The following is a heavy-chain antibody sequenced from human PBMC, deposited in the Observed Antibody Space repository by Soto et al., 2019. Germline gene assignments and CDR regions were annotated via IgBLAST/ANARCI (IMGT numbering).Heavy chain of an antibody. V-gene: IGHV3-48*03. Sequence: GCLRLSCSASGCAFSNYEMNWVRQAPGKGLEWVSYISLSGSTIYYADSVKGRFTISRDDAKNSLYLQMNSLRADDTAVYYCARESFSASPNFFDYWGQGTLVTVYS. CDR3: ARESFSASPNFFDY. CDR2: ISLSGSTI. D-gene: IGHD3-3*02. J-gene: IGHJ4*02. CDR1: GCAFSNYE.